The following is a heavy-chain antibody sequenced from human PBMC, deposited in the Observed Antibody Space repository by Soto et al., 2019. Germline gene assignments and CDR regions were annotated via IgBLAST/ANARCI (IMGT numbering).Heavy chain of an antibody. V-gene: IGHV3-72*01. CDR1: GFTFSDHY. CDR3: ARVGEYSGYDPPRNDY. Sequence: GGSLRLSCAASGFTFSDHYMDWVRQAPGKGLEWVGRTRNKANSYTTEYAASVKGRFTISRDDSKNSLYLQMNSLKTEDTAVYYCARVGEYSGYDPPRNDYWGQGTLVTVSS. J-gene: IGHJ4*02. CDR2: TRNKANSYTT. D-gene: IGHD5-12*01.